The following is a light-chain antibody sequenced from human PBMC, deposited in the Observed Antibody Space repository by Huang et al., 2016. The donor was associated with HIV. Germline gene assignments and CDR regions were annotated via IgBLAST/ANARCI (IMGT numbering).Light chain of an antibody. CDR2: DAS. V-gene: IGKV3-11*01. CDR3: QQRSNWPPFT. CDR1: QKSNTY. Sequence: DILLTQSPATLSLSPGERATLSCTARQKSNTYYAWYQQKPGQAPRLLIDDASTRARDTPARFRGSGAGTDFTLTITNLEPEDVAVYFCQQRSNWPPFTFGPGTKVDRK. J-gene: IGKJ3*01.